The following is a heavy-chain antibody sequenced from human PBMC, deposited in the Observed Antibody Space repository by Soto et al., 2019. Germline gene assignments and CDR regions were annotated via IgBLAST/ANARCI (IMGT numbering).Heavy chain of an antibody. J-gene: IGHJ6*02. V-gene: IGHV1-46*01. CDR2: INPSGGST. CDR3: ARDALYYYDSSGYYDYYYYYGMDV. D-gene: IGHD3-22*01. Sequence: GASVKVSCKASGYTLTSYGISWVRQAPGQGLEWMGWINPSGGSTSYAQKFQGRVTMTRDTSTSTVYMELSSLRSEDTAVYYCARDALYYYDSSGYYDYYYYYGMDVWGQGTTVTVSS. CDR1: GYTLTSYG.